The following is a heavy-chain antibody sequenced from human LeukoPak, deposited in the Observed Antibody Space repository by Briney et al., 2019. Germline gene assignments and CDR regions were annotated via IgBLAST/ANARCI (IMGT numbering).Heavy chain of an antibody. J-gene: IGHJ4*02. CDR1: GGTFSSYA. Sequence: ASVKVSCKASGGTFSSYAISWVRQAPGQGREWMGRIIPIFGTANYAQKFQGRVTITADKSTSTAYMELSSLRSEDTAVYYCARARTGPFDYWGQGTLVTVSS. CDR3: ARARTGPFDY. V-gene: IGHV1-69*06. CDR2: IIPIFGTA. D-gene: IGHD3/OR15-3a*01.